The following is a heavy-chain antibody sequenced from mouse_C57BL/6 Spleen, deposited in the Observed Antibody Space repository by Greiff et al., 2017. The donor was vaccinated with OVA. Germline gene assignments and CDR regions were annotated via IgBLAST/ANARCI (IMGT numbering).Heavy chain of an antibody. CDR3: ARENYYAMDY. V-gene: IGHV1-64*01. CDR1: GYTFTSYW. J-gene: IGHJ4*01. CDR2: IHPNSGST. Sequence: QVQLQQPGAELVKPGASVKLSCKASGYTFTSYWKHWVKQRPGQGLEWIGMIHPNSGSTNYNEKFKSKATLTVDKSSSTAYMQLSSLTSEDSAVYYCARENYYAMDYWGQGTSVTVSS.